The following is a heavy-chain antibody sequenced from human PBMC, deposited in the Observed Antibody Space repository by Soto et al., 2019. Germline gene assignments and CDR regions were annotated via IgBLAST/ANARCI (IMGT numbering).Heavy chain of an antibody. V-gene: IGHV3-11*01. CDR3: AREGDFWSGILLDC. Sequence: QVHLVESGGGLVKPGGSLRLSCAASGFNFSDYYMSWIRQAPGKGLEWISYISSSGNNIYHADSVKGRFIISRDNAKNSLFLQINSLRADDTAVYYCAREGDFWSGILLDCWGQGALVTVSS. J-gene: IGHJ4*01. CDR2: ISSSGNNI. CDR1: GFNFSDYY. D-gene: IGHD3-3*01.